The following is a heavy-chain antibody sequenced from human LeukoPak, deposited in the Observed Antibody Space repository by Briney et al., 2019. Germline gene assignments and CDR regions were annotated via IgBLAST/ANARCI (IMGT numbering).Heavy chain of an antibody. CDR2: IYYSGST. CDR1: GGSISSYY. V-gene: IGHV4-59*01. CDR3: ARTDYSDWFDP. D-gene: IGHD4-11*01. J-gene: IGHJ5*02. Sequence: PSGTLSLTCTVSGGSISSYYWSWIRQPPGKGLEWIGYIYYSGSTNYNPSLRSRVTISVDTSKNQFSLKLSSVTAADTAVYYCARTDYSDWFDPWGQGTLVTVSS.